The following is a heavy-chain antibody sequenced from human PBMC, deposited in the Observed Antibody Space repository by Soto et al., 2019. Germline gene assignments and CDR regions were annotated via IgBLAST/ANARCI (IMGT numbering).Heavy chain of an antibody. J-gene: IGHJ6*03. CDR1: GGSITSHY. D-gene: IGHD5-12*01. CDR2: IFYNGST. Sequence: SETLSLTCTVSGGSITSHYWSWIRQPPGKGLEWIGNIFYNGSTNHNPSLKSRVTISVDTSKNQFSLKLSSVTAADTAVYYCARKGRGFRGYDWEDYSYPMDVWGKGT. CDR3: ARKGRGFRGYDWEDYSYPMDV. V-gene: IGHV4-59*08.